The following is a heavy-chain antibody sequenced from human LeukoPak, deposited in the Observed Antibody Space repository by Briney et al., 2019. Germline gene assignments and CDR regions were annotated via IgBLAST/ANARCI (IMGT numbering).Heavy chain of an antibody. J-gene: IGHJ5*02. D-gene: IGHD3-10*01. Sequence: SGPTLVNPTQTLTLTCTFSGFSLSTSGVGVGWIRQPPGKALEWLALIYWDDDKRYSPSLKSRLTITKDTSKNQVVLTMTNMDPVDTATYYCAHSGDYYGSGSYLLENWFDPWGQGTLVTVSS. CDR2: IYWDDDK. V-gene: IGHV2-5*02. CDR1: GFSLSTSGVG. CDR3: AHSGDYYGSGSYLLENWFDP.